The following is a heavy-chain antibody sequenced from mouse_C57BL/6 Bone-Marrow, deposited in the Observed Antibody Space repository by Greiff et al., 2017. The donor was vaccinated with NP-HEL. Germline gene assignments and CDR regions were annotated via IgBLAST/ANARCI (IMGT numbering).Heavy chain of an antibody. CDR1: GFSLTSYG. CDR2: IWSGGST. D-gene: IGHD2-3*01. Sequence: QVQLQQSGPGLVQPSQSLSITCTVSGFSLTSYGVHWVRQSPGKGLEWLGVIWSGGSTDYNADFISSLSIRKDNSNSQVFFKMNILQADYTAIYYCARKMANYWYFYVWGTGTTVTVSS. CDR3: ARKMANYWYFYV. V-gene: IGHV2-2*01. J-gene: IGHJ1*03.